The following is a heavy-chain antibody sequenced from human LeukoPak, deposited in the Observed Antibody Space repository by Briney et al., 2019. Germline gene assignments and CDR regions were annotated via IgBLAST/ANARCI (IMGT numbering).Heavy chain of an antibody. J-gene: IGHJ4*02. CDR1: GFTVSSNY. CDR3: ARDPLWGYGSGSYYVN. D-gene: IGHD3-10*01. Sequence: GGSLRLSCAASGFTVSSNYMSWVRQAPGKGLEWVSVIYSGGSTYYADSVKGRFTISRDNSKNTLYLQMNSLRAEDTAVYYCARDPLWGYGSGSYYVNWGQGTLVTVSS. V-gene: IGHV3-66*01. CDR2: IYSGGST.